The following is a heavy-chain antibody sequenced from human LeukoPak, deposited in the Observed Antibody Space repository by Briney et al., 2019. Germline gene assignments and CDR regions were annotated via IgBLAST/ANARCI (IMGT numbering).Heavy chain of an antibody. CDR2: IYYSGST. CDR1: GGSISNNY. D-gene: IGHD2-21*02. V-gene: IGHV4-59*08. J-gene: IGHJ4*02. CDR3: ARHLKGVMTCFDY. Sequence: PSETLSLTCTVSGGSISNNYWSWIRQPPGKGLEWIGFIYYSGSTKYNPSPESRVTISVDTSKNQLSLNLNSVTAADTAIYYCARHLKGVMTCFDYWGQGALVTVSS.